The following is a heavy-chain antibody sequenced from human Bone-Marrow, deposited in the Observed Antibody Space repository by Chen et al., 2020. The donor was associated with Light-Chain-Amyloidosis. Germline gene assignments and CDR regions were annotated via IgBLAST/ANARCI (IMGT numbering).Heavy chain of an antibody. CDR1: GFNFSGSA. J-gene: IGHJ5*02. CDR3: TSIFWTKTGGREAS. CDR2: IRSKTNNSAT. V-gene: IGHV3-73*02. D-gene: IGHD2-15*01. Sequence: EVQLVEAGGGLVQPGGSLKLSCAASGFNFSGSAMHWVRQASGKGLEWAARIRSKTNNSATLYGASVKGRCIISRDDSKNKTSLQMHSLKTEDTAVYYCTSIFWTKTGGREASWGQGTLVTVSS.